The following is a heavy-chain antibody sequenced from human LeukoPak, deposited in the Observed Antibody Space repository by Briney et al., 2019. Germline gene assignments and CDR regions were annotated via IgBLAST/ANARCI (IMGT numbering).Heavy chain of an antibody. CDR2: IKQDGSEK. J-gene: IGHJ3*02. Sequence: PGGSLRLSCAASGFTFSNYWMSWVRQAPGKGLEWVAKIKQDGSEKYYVDSVKGRFTTSRDNAKNSLYLQMNSLRAEDTAVYYCAKGKWTFDIWGQGTMVTVSS. V-gene: IGHV3-7*01. CDR3: AKGKWTFDI. CDR1: GFTFSNYW. D-gene: IGHD2-8*01.